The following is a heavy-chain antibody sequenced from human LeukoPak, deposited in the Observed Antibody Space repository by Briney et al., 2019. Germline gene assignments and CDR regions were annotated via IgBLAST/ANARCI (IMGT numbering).Heavy chain of an antibody. D-gene: IGHD3-10*01. V-gene: IGHV3-21*01. CDR2: ISSSSSYI. Sequence: GGSLRLSCAASGFTFSSCSKNWVRQAPGKGLEWVSSISSSSSYIYYADSVKGRFTISRDNAKNSLYLQMNSLRAEDTAVYYCARYGSGSTNPIDYWGQGTLVTVSS. J-gene: IGHJ4*02. CDR1: GFTFSSCS. CDR3: ARYGSGSTNPIDY.